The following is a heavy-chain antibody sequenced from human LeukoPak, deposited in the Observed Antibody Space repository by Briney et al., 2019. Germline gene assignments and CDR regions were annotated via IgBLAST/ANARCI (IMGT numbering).Heavy chain of an antibody. J-gene: IGHJ6*03. CDR2: IKEDGSEK. CDR3: ARNSNRYMDV. CDR1: GFTFSSYE. Sequence: GGSLRLSCAASGFTFSSYEMNWVRQAPGKGLEWVANIKEDGSEKYYVDSVKGRFTISRDNAKNSLYLQMNSLRAEDTAVYYCARNSNRYMDVWGKGTTVTVSS. V-gene: IGHV3-7*01. D-gene: IGHD2/OR15-2a*01.